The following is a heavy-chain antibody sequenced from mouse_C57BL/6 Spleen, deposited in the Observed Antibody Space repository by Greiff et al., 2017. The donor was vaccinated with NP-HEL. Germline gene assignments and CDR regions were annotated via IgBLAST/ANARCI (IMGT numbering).Heavy chain of an antibody. V-gene: IGHV1-55*01. CDR1: GYTFTSYW. CDR2: IYPGSGST. J-gene: IGHJ4*01. Sequence: QVQLQQSGAELVKPGASVKMSCKASGYTFTSYWITWVKQRPGQGLEWIGDIYPGSGSTNYNEKFKSKATLTVDTSSSTAYMQLSSLTSEDSAVYYCAREITTVKGYAMDYWGQGTSVTVSS. D-gene: IGHD1-1*01. CDR3: AREITTVKGYAMDY.